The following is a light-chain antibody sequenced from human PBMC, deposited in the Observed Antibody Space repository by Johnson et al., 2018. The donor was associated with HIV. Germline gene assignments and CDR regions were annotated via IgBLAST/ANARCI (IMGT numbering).Light chain of an antibody. J-gene: IGLJ1*01. CDR3: GTWDSSLSAGGYV. CDR2: DNN. CDR1: SYNIGNNF. V-gene: IGLV1-51*01. Sequence: QPVLTQPPSVSAAPGQKVTISCSGSSYNIGNNFVSWFRQLPLRAPKVLIYDNNKRPSGIPDRFSGSKSGTSATLGITGLQTGDEADYYCGTWDSSLSAGGYVFGTGTKVTFL.